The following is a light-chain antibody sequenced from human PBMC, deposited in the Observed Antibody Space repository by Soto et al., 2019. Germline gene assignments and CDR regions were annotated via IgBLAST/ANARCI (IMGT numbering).Light chain of an antibody. V-gene: IGKV2-30*01. J-gene: IGKJ5*01. CDR2: QVS. CDR1: RGLVYRDGNIY. Sequence: DVVMTQSPLSLPVTLGQPASISCWSSRGLVYRDGNIYLNWFQQRPGESPRRLIYQVSNRDSGVPDRFSGSGSGTDFTLKISRVEDEDVGLYYCMQGTHWHITVGQGTRLESK. CDR3: MQGTHWHIT.